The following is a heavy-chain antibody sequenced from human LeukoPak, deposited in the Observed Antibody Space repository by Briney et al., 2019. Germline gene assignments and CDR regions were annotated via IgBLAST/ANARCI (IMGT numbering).Heavy chain of an antibody. CDR3: ARDLGHERRGGYFES. CDR2: IHAIGTT. D-gene: IGHD1-1*01. Sequence: SETLSLTCTVSGASITTDYWNWIRQPAGKGPEFIGRIHAIGTTNYNASLGGRVTMSVDRSKNQFSLRLNSVTAADTAVYYCARDLGHERRGGYFESWGQGTLVTVSS. CDR1: GASITTDY. V-gene: IGHV4-4*07. J-gene: IGHJ4*02.